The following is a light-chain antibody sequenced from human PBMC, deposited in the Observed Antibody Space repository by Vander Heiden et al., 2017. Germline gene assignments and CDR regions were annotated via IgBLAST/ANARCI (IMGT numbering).Light chain of an antibody. Sequence: DIVMTQSPASLAVSLGERATMKCKSSQTVLYRSTNKNYLAWYQQEPGQPPKLLFYWASTRASGVPDRFSAGGSGTDFTLTISSLQAEDVAVYYCQQYYTTPPTFGLGTKLEIK. CDR1: QTVLYRSTNKNY. CDR3: QQYYTTPPT. CDR2: WAS. J-gene: IGKJ2*01. V-gene: IGKV4-1*01.